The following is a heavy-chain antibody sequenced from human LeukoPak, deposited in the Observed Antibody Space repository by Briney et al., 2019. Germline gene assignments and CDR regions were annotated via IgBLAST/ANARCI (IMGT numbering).Heavy chain of an antibody. J-gene: IGHJ4*02. CDR3: ATVNRMHESSTSCPFDY. V-gene: IGHV3-30*02. D-gene: IGHD2-2*01. CDR1: GSTFSSYG. Sequence: GGSLRLSCAASGSTFSSYGMHWVRQAPGKGLEWVAFIRYDGSNKYYADSVKGRFPISRDNSKNTLYLQMNSLRAENTAVYYCATVNRMHESSTSCPFDYWGQGTLVTVSS. CDR2: IRYDGSNK.